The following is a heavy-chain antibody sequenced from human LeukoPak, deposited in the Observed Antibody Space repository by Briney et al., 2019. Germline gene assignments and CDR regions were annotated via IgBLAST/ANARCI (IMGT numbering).Heavy chain of an antibody. D-gene: IGHD6-13*01. Sequence: ASVTVSCKASGYTFTSYDINWVRQAPGQGLEWMGWINPNSDNTGYPQKFQGRVTLTWNTSISTTYMELSSLRSEDTAVFYCARGPSGSWSSRVRYMDVWGKGTTVTVSS. CDR1: GYTFTSYD. CDR3: ARGPSGSWSSRVRYMDV. J-gene: IGHJ6*03. V-gene: IGHV1-8*03. CDR2: INPNSDNT.